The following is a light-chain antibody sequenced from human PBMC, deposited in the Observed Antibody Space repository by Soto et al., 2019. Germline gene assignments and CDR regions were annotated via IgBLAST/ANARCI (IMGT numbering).Light chain of an antibody. V-gene: IGLV2-14*01. Sequence: QSALTQPRSVSGSPGQSVTISCTGTDSDVGTYNFVSWYHQHPGKAPKLMIYEVSNRPSGVSDRFSGSKSGNTAPLTISGLQAEDEADYYCSSFRSGTTLFGTGTKVTVL. CDR2: EVS. CDR1: DSDVGTYNF. CDR3: SSFRSGTTL. J-gene: IGLJ1*01.